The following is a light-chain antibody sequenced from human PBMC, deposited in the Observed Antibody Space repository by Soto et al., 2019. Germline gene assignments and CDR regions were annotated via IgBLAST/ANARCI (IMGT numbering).Light chain of an antibody. CDR3: QSYDSSLSVV. CDR1: SSNIGAGYD. CDR2: RNS. J-gene: IGLJ2*01. Sequence: QSVLTQPPSVSGAPGQRVTISCTGSSSNIGAGYDVHWYQQLPGTAPKLLISRNSNRPSGVPDRFSGSKSGTSASLAITGLQAEDEADYYCQSYDSSLSVVFGGGTKLTVL. V-gene: IGLV1-40*01.